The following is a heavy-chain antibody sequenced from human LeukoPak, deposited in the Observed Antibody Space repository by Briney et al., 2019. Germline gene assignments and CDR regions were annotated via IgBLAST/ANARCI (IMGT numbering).Heavy chain of an antibody. CDR1: GFSFSSAG. D-gene: IGHD3-3*01. Sequence: PGGSLRLSCAASGFSFSSAGFHWVRQAPGKGLEWVAVISYDGNNKYYADSVKGRFTISRDNSKNILYLQMNSLRAEDTAVYYCAKGTIFGVVIIDAFDIWGQGTMVTVSS. J-gene: IGHJ3*02. V-gene: IGHV3-30*18. CDR3: AKGTIFGVVIIDAFDI. CDR2: ISYDGNNK.